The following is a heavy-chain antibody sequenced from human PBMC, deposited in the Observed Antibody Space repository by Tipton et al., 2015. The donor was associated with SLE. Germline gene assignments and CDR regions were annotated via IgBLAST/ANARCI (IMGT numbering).Heavy chain of an antibody. Sequence: TLSLTCTVSGDSISSYYWSWIRQPPGKGLEWIGYIYYSGSTNYNPSLKSRVTISVDTSKNQFSLKLSSVTAADTAVYYCARLFSPTPYGDDVYFDYWGQGTLVTVSS. CDR3: ARLFSPTPYGDDVYFDY. D-gene: IGHD4-17*01. J-gene: IGHJ4*02. V-gene: IGHV4-59*08. CDR2: IYYSGST. CDR1: GDSISSYY.